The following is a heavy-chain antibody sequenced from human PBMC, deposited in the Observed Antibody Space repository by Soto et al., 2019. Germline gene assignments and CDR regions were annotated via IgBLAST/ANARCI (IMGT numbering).Heavy chain of an antibody. D-gene: IGHD4-17*01. V-gene: IGHV4-59*01. J-gene: IGHJ4*02. CDR1: AGSIISYY. CDR3: ASTPTVITGWFDY. Sequence: QVQLQESGPGLVKPSETLSLTCSVSAGSIISYYWSWIRQPPGKGLEWIGYIYYTGTTYYNPSLKSRVTISIDTSKKQFSLQLSSVTAADTAVYYCASTPTVITGWFDYWGQGALVTVSS. CDR2: IYYTGTT.